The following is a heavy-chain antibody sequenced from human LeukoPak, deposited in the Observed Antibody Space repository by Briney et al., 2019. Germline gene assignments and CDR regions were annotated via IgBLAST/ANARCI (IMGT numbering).Heavy chain of an antibody. V-gene: IGHV4-38-2*01. CDR1: GHSPTRAYY. CDR3: ARVLSVPYLLDS. CDR2: FFQNDKS. J-gene: IGHJ4*02. D-gene: IGHD3-10*02. Sequence: PPETLSLTWAISGHSPTRAYYWAWFPQSPGKGLKWIPTFFQNDKSFYNASLESPVTMSLDTSKRQFSLNLTSVTAADTAVYYCARVLSVPYLLDSWGRGTQVTVSS.